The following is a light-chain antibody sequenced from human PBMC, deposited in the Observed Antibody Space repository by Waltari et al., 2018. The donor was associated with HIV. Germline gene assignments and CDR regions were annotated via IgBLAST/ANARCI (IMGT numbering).Light chain of an antibody. J-gene: IGLJ1*01. V-gene: IGLV2-11*01. CDR2: EVN. Sequence: QSALTQPRPVSGSPGQSVSISCTGTHSNIGTFDYVSWYQQHPGKAPELMFYEVNKRPSGVPDRFSGSKSGSTASLTISGIQAEDEADYYCCSYGGSLTPYVFGTGTEVTVL. CDR1: HSNIGTFDY. CDR3: CSYGGSLTPYV.